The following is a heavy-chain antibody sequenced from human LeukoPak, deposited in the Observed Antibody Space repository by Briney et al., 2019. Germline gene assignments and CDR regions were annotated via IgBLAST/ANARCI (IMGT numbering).Heavy chain of an antibody. D-gene: IGHD1-1*01. CDR2: ISWSSGSI. Sequence: GRSLRLSCAASGFTFDDYALHWVRQAPGKGLEWVSGISWSSGSIGYADSVKGRFTISRDNAKNSLYLQMNSLRAEDTALYSCAKGDERSKNNFDYWGQGTLVTVSS. J-gene: IGHJ4*02. CDR3: AKGDERSKNNFDY. CDR1: GFTFDDYA. V-gene: IGHV3-9*01.